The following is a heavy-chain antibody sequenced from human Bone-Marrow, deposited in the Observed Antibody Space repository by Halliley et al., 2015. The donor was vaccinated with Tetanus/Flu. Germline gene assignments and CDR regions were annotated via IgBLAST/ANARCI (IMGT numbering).Heavy chain of an antibody. Sequence: SGTTAYYTDAVKGRFTTPRANSKNTPFLQMNSLRGEDTAVYYCAKGPNNYDDYGWSSYWGQGTLVAVSS. CDR3: AKGPNNYDDYGWSSY. CDR2: SGTTA. J-gene: IGHJ4*02. D-gene: IGHD4-17*01. V-gene: IGHV3-23*01.